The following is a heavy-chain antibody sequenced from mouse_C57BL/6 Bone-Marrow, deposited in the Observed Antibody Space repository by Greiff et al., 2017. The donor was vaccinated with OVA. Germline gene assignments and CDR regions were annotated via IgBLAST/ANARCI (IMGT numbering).Heavy chain of an antibody. V-gene: IGHV1-4*01. D-gene: IGHD1-1*01. J-gene: IGHJ3*01. Sequence: VQLQQSGAELARPGASVKMSCKASGYTFTSYTMHWVKQRPGQGLEWIGYINPSSGYTKYNQKFKDKATLTADKSSSTAYMQLSSLTSEDSAVYYCARMEDYYGSTAWFAYWGQGTLVTVSA. CDR2: INPSSGYT. CDR1: GYTFTSYT. CDR3: ARMEDYYGSTAWFAY.